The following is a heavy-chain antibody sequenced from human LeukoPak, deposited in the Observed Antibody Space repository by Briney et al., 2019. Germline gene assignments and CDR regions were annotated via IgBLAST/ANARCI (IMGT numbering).Heavy chain of an antibody. CDR1: GDSVASNSAA. Sequence: SQTLSLTCAISGDSVASNSAAWNWIRQSPSRGLEWLGRTYYKSQWYNDYAVSVKSRITVNPDTSKNQFSLQLNSVTPGDTAMYYCAKDSRSGPRQTNAFDVWSQGTMVTVSS. CDR3: AKDSRSGPRQTNAFDV. D-gene: IGHD3-10*01. V-gene: IGHV6-1*01. CDR2: TYYKSQWYN. J-gene: IGHJ3*01.